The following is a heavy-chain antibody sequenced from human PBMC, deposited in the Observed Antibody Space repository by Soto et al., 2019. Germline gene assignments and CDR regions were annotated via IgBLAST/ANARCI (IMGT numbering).Heavy chain of an antibody. V-gene: IGHV4-34*01. CDR2: INHSGST. Sequence: PSETLYLTCAVYGGSFSGYYWSWIRQPPGKGLEWIGEINHSGSTNYNPSLKSRVTISVDTSKNQFSLKLSSVIAADTAVYYCARSFCRDAVRCNWFDPWGLGTLVTVSS. D-gene: IGHD2-8*01. J-gene: IGHJ5*02. CDR3: ARSFCRDAVRCNWFDP. CDR1: GGSFSGYY.